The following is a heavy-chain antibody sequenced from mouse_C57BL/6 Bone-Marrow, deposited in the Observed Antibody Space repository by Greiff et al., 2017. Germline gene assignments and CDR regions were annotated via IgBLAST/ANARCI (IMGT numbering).Heavy chain of an antibody. Sequence: EVMLVESGGDLVKPGGSLKLSCAASGFTFSSYGMSWVRQTPDKRLEWVATISSGGSYTYYPDSVKGRFTISRDNAKNTLYLQMSSLKSEDTAMYYCASDGYYGAMDYWGQGTSVTVSS. CDR1: GFTFSSYG. CDR2: ISSGGSYT. D-gene: IGHD2-3*01. J-gene: IGHJ4*01. CDR3: ASDGYYGAMDY. V-gene: IGHV5-6*01.